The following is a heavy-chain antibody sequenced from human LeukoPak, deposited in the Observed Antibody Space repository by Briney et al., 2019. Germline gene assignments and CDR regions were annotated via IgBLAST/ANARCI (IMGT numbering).Heavy chain of an antibody. Sequence: TGRSLRLSCAASGFTFSSYAMHWVRQAPGKGLEWVAVISYDGSNKYYADSVKGRFTVSRDNSKNTLYLQMNSLRAEDTAVYYCARVAYYYDSAGLYLNYFYGMDVWGQGTTVTVSS. CDR1: GFTFSSYA. V-gene: IGHV3-30-3*01. CDR2: ISYDGSNK. J-gene: IGHJ6*02. CDR3: ARVAYYYDSAGLYLNYFYGMDV. D-gene: IGHD3-22*01.